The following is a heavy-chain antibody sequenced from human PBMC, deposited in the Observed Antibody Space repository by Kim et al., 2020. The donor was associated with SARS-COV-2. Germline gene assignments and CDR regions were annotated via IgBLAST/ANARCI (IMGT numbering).Heavy chain of an antibody. CDR2: ITGGGGT. CDR1: GFTFSSYA. V-gene: IGHV3-23*01. Sequence: GGSLRLSCAASGFTFSSYAMSWVRQAPGKGLEWVSAITGGGGTYYADSVKGRFTISRDNSKDTLYLQMNSLRAEDTAVYYCAKDLVAAVRNGNYFDSWGQGSLVTVSS. J-gene: IGHJ4*02. D-gene: IGHD2-15*01. CDR3: AKDLVAAVRNGNYFDS.